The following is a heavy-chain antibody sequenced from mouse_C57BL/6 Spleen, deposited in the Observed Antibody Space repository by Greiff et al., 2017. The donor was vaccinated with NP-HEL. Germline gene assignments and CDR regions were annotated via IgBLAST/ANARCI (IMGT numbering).Heavy chain of an antibody. CDR3: ARDGGRLKYGSRGYWYFDV. Sequence: EVQLVESEGGLVQPGSSMKLSCTASGFTFSDYYMAWVRQVPDKGLEWVANINYDGSSTYYLDSLKSRFIISRDNAKNVLYLQMSSLQSEDTATYYCARDGGRLKYGSRGYWYFDVWGTGTTVTVSS. V-gene: IGHV5-16*01. CDR1: GFTFSDYY. J-gene: IGHJ1*03. CDR2: INYDGSST. D-gene: IGHD1-1*01.